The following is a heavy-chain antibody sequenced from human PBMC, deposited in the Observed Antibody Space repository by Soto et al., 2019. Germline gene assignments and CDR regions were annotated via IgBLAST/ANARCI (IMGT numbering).Heavy chain of an antibody. CDR3: AVLLWFGETNFFEEC. V-gene: IGHV1-2*02. J-gene: IGHJ4*02. CDR1: GYTFTGYY. D-gene: IGHD3-10*01. Sequence: ASVKVSCKASGYTFTGYYMHWVRQAPGQGLEWMGWINPNSGGTNYAQKFQGRVTMTRDTSISTAYMELSRLRSDDTAVYYCAVLLWFGETNFFEECWGKGTLVIVS. CDR2: INPNSGGT.